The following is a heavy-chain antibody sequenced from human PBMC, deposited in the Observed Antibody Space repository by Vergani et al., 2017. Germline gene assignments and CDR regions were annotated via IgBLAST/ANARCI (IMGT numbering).Heavy chain of an antibody. Sequence: QVHLVESGGGVVQPGRSLRLSCVVSGFTSSYYGMHWVRQAPGKGLEWVAVISYDGTQKYYADSVKGRFTISRDNSKNTLYLQMNSLRAEDTAVYYCATVPSYYGMDVWGQGTTVTVSS. V-gene: IGHV3-30*03. D-gene: IGHD1-1*01. CDR3: ATVPSYYGMDV. J-gene: IGHJ6*02. CDR1: GFTSSYYG. CDR2: ISYDGTQK.